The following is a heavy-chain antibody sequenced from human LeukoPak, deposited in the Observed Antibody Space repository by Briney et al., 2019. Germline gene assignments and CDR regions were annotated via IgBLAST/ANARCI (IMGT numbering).Heavy chain of an antibody. CDR1: GFTFDDYG. D-gene: IGHD5-12*01. J-gene: IGHJ4*02. CDR2: ISWDGGST. V-gene: IGHV3-43D*03. Sequence: GGSLRLSCAASGFTFDDYGMSWVRQAPGKGLEWVSLISWDGGSTYYADSVKGRFTISRDNSKNSLYLQMNSLRAEDTALYYCAKDISGGEGPFDYWGQGTLVTVSS. CDR3: AKDISGGEGPFDY.